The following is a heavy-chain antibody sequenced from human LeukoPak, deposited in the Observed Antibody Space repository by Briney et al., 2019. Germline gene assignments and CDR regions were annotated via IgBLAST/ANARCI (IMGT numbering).Heavy chain of an antibody. J-gene: IGHJ3*02. CDR1: GFTFSSYS. CDR3: AKALSGGARFGAAGAFDI. V-gene: IGHV3-21*01. Sequence: GGSLRLSCAASGFTFSSYSMNWVRQAPGKGLEWVSSISSSSSYIYYADSVKGRFTISRDNAKNSLYLQMNSLRAEDTAVYYCAKALSGGARFGAAGAFDIWGQGTMVTVSS. CDR2: ISSSSSYI. D-gene: IGHD2-15*01.